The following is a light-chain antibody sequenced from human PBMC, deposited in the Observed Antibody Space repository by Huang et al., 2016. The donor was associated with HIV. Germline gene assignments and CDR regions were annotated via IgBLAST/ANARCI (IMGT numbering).Light chain of an antibody. J-gene: IGKJ5*01. CDR3: QQYYTTPRDT. Sequence: DIQMTQSPSSLSASVGDRVTITCRASQDLRSSLAWYQQKPGKAPKLLLFAASRLESGVPSRFSGSGSGTDYTLTISSLQPEDFDTYYCQQYYTTPRDTFGQETRLAIK. CDR2: AAS. CDR1: QDLRSS. V-gene: IGKV1-NL1*01.